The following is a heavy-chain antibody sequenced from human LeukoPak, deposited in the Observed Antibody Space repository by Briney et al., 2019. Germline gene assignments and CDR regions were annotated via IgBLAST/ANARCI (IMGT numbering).Heavy chain of an antibody. CDR2: IYYSGST. J-gene: IGHJ5*02. CDR3: ATSGGYCGSTTCHTTWFAP. Sequence: PSETLSLTCTVSGGSITSSSYYWGWLRQPPGKGLEWIGSIYYSGSTYYNPSLQNRVTISLDTSKNQFSLNLNSVTAADTAVYYCATSGGYCGSTTCHTTWFAPWGQGTLVTVSS. D-gene: IGHD2-2*01. V-gene: IGHV4-39*07. CDR1: GGSITSSSYY.